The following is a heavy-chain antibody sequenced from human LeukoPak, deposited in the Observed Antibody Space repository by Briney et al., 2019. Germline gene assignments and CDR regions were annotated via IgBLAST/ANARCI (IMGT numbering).Heavy chain of an antibody. V-gene: IGHV3-7*01. CDR1: GFAFSSYW. J-gene: IGHJ4*02. Sequence: GGSLRLSCVASGFAFSSYWMSWVRQAPGKGLELVANISPDGSAEAYVDSVRGRFAISRDNAKRSLYLQMNSLSPEDTAVYYCANQAYSQFDYWGQGTLVSVSS. D-gene: IGHD4-11*01. CDR2: ISPDGSAE. CDR3: ANQAYSQFDY.